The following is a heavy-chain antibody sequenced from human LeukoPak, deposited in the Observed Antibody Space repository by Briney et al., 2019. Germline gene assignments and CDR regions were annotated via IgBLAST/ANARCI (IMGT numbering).Heavy chain of an antibody. Sequence: SEILSLTCTVSGGSISSYYWSWIRQPPGKGLEWIGYIYYSGSTNYNPSLKSRVTISVDTSKNQFSLKLSSVTAADTAVYYCARQGRGQSGSYDYWGQGTLVTVSS. CDR2: IYYSGST. V-gene: IGHV4-59*08. CDR1: GGSISSYY. D-gene: IGHD1-26*01. J-gene: IGHJ4*02. CDR3: ARQGRGQSGSYDY.